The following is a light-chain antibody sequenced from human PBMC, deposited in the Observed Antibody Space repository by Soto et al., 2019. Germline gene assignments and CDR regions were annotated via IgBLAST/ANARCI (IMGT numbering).Light chain of an antibody. CDR2: GAS. J-gene: IGKJ1*01. CDR3: QQSGRP. CDR1: QTVSNK. V-gene: IGKV3-20*01. Sequence: EIVLTQSPATLSSSPGERATLSCRASQTVSNKLAWYQHKPGQTPRLLIHGASSRATGIPDRFSGSGSGTDFTLTISRLEPEDSAVYYCQQSGRPFGQGTKVDIK.